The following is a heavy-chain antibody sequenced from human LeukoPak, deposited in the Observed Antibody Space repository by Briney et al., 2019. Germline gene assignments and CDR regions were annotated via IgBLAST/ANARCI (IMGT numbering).Heavy chain of an antibody. CDR3: ARNRPTIEYSSSSHYYYYYMDV. V-gene: IGHV1-69*05. Sequence: SVKVSCKASGGTFSSYAISWVRQAPGQGLEWMGGIIPIFGTANYAQKFQGRVTITTDESTSTAYMELSSLRSEDTAVYYCARNRPTIEYSSSSHYYYYYMDVWGKGITVTVSS. J-gene: IGHJ6*03. CDR1: GGTFSSYA. D-gene: IGHD6-6*01. CDR2: IIPIFGTA.